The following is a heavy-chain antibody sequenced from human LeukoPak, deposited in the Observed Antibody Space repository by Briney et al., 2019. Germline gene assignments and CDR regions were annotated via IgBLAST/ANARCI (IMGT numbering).Heavy chain of an antibody. CDR2: ISGSGGST. Sequence: GGTLRPSCAASGFTFSGYGMSWVRQAPGKGLKWVSAISGSGGSTYYADSVKGRITISRDNSKNTLYLQMNSLRAEDTAVYYCAKGVGYCSGGSCQQFDYWGQGTLVTVSS. J-gene: IGHJ4*02. CDR1: GFTFSGYG. V-gene: IGHV3-23*01. CDR3: AKGVGYCSGGSCQQFDY. D-gene: IGHD2-15*01.